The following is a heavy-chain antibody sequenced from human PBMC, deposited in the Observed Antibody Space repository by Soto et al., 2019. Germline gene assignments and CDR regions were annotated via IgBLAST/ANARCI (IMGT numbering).Heavy chain of an antibody. J-gene: IGHJ5*02. V-gene: IGHV4-39*01. CDR2: IYYDGST. Sequence: QLQLQESGPGLVKPSETLALTCTVSGGSMKSSSYYWGWIRQPPGKGLEWIGSIYYDGSTYYNPSLKSRVTISVDTSQNQFSLKASSVTAADTAVYFCARHGTPGWSRAWFDPWGQGTLVTVSS. CDR3: ARHGTPGWSRAWFDP. D-gene: IGHD6-19*01. CDR1: GGSMKSSSYY.